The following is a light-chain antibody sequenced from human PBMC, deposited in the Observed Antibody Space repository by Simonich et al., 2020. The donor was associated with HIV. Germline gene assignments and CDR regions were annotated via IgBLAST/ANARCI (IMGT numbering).Light chain of an antibody. CDR3: QQSRSTPFT. J-gene: IGKJ3*01. CDR1: KSIRSY. CDR2: AAS. Sequence: DIKMTKSPSSLSASVGDRVTLTCRASKSIRSYLKWYQQKQGKAPKLMIYAASSLQSGVPSRFSGSGSGTDFTLTISSLQPEDFATYFCQQSRSTPFTFGPGTKVDIK. V-gene: IGKV1-39*01.